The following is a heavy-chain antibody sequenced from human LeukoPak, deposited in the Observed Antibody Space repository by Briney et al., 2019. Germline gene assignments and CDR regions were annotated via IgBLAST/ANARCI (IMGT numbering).Heavy chain of an antibody. J-gene: IGHJ4*02. Sequence: ASVKVSCKASGYTFTRYDINWVRQAPGQGLEWVGWMNPNSGNTGYAQKFQGRVTMTMNTSISTAYMELSSLRSEDTAVYYCARDYDFWSGSGGRVGWSNDYWGQGTLVTVSS. CDR1: GYTFTRYD. CDR2: MNPNSGNT. D-gene: IGHD3-3*01. CDR3: ARDYDFWSGSGGRVGWSNDY. V-gene: IGHV1-8*01.